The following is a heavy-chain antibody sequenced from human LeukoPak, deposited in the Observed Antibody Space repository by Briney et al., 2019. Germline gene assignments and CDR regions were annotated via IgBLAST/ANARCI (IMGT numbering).Heavy chain of an antibody. CDR1: GGSISTSNYY. CDR3: AKSNRYGLVDI. D-gene: IGHD3-16*02. J-gene: IGHJ3*02. Sequence: SETLSLPCTVSGGSISTSNYYWGWIRQPPGKGLGWIGNMFYSGITHYRPSRRSRVTISLDTTRNQFSLRLNSVTAADTAFYYSAKSNRYGLVDIWGQGTMVTVSS. V-gene: IGHV4-39*07. CDR2: MFYSGIT.